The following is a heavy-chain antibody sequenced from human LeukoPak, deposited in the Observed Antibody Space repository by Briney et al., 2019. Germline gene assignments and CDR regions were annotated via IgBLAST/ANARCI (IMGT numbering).Heavy chain of an antibody. J-gene: IGHJ4*02. V-gene: IGHV1-2*02. CDR1: GYTFTGYY. Sequence: ASVKVSCKASGYTFTGYYMHWVRQAPGQGLERMGWINPNSGGTNYAQKFQGRVTMTRDTSISTAYMELSRLRSDDTAVYYCARVPHMVRGDWSFDYWGQGTLVTVSS. CDR2: INPNSGGT. D-gene: IGHD3-10*01. CDR3: ARVPHMVRGDWSFDY.